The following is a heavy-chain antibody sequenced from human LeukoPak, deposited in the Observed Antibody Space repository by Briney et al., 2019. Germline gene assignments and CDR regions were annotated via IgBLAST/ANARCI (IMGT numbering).Heavy chain of an antibody. Sequence: GGSLRLSCAASGFTFSSYSMNWVRQAPGKGLEWVSYISSSSSYIYYADSVKGRFTISRDNAKNSLYLQMNSLRAEDTAVYYCARASGWYYFDYWGQGTLVTVSS. CDR1: GFTFSSYS. CDR2: ISSSSSYI. J-gene: IGHJ4*02. D-gene: IGHD6-19*01. V-gene: IGHV3-21*01. CDR3: ARASGWYYFDY.